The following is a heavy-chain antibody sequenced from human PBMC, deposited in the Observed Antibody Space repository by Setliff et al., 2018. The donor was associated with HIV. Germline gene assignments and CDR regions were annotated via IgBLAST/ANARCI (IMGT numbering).Heavy chain of an antibody. CDR3: AKEVATTYYYRYMDV. J-gene: IGHJ6*03. CDR1: GGTFSDSA. D-gene: IGHD5-12*01. CDR2: NNPVFGTA. V-gene: IGHV1-69*06. Sequence: ASVKVSCKASGGTFSDSAINWERQAPGQGLEWMGRNNPVFGTANYAPKFPDRVTITADKSTSTAYLELSSLRSDDTAVYYCAKEVATTYYYRYMDVWGTG.